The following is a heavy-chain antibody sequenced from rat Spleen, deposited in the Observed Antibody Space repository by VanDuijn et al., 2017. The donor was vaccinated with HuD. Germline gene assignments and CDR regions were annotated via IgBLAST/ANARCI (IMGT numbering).Heavy chain of an antibody. CDR2: ITNSGGST. D-gene: IGHD4-3*01. CDR3: TRDNSVLFDY. V-gene: IGHV5-31*01. Sequence: EVKLVESGGGLVQPGRSLKLSCVASGFTFNNYWLSWVRQTPGKGLDWVASITNSGGSTYYRDSVKGRFTISRDNAKSTLYLQMDSLRSEDTATYYCTRDNSVLFDYWGQGVMVTVSS. CDR1: GFTFNNYW. J-gene: IGHJ2*01.